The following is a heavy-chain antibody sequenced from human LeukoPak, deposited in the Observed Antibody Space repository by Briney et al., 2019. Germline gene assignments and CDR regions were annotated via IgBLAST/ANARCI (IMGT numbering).Heavy chain of an antibody. Sequence: SETLSLTCTVSGVSISSYYWSWIRQPAGKGLEWIGRIYTSGSTNYNPSLKSRVTMSVDTSKNQYSLKLSSVTAADTAVYYCARDRRTYSSSWTDAFDIWGQGTMVTVSS. CDR3: ARDRRTYSSSWTDAFDI. D-gene: IGHD6-13*01. CDR1: GVSISSYY. J-gene: IGHJ3*02. V-gene: IGHV4-4*07. CDR2: IYTSGST.